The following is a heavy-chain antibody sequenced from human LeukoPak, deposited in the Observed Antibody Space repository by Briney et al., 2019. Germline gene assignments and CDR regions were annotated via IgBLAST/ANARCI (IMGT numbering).Heavy chain of an antibody. V-gene: IGHV4-39*07. D-gene: IGHD2-21*02. CDR2: IYYSGST. CDR1: GGSISSSVYY. CDR3: ARVIGCGGDCYETHFDY. J-gene: IGHJ4*02. Sequence: KPSETLSLTCTVSGGSISSSVYYWGWIRQPPGKGLEWIGNIYYSGSTYYNPSLKSRVTISVDTSKNQFSLKLSSVTAADTAVYYCARVIGCGGDCYETHFDYWGQGTLVTVSS.